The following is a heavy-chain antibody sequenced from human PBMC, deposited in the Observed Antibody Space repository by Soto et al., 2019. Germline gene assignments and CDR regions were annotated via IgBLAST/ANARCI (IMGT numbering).Heavy chain of an antibody. V-gene: IGHV4-59*01. CDR3: ARGAGDFSGPDSFDI. J-gene: IGHJ3*02. CDR2: ISDSGVT. D-gene: IGHD3-10*01. CDR1: GDSIIRSF. Sequence: QVQLQESGPRLVKSSETLSLVCSVSGDSIIRSFWGWIRQSPGKGLQYIGYISDSGVTDYDPSHKSRVTIPGDTSKNQFSLKLTSVTAADTAVYDCARGAGDFSGPDSFDIWGQGTMVTVSS.